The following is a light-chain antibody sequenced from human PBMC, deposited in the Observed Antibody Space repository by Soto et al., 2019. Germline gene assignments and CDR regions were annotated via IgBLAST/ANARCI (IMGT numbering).Light chain of an antibody. Sequence: QSALTQPASVSGSPGQSITISCTGTSSDVGGYNYVSWYQQHPGKAPKLIIYEVSNRPSGVSNRFSGSKSGNTASLTISGLQSEDEADYYCHSYTSKSTGVFGTGTKLTVL. CDR2: EVS. CDR3: HSYTSKSTGV. V-gene: IGLV2-14*01. CDR1: SSDVGGYNY. J-gene: IGLJ1*01.